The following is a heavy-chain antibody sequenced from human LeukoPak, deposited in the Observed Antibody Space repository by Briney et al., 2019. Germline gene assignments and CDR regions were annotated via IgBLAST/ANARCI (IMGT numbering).Heavy chain of an antibody. CDR2: VYWTDDE. D-gene: IGHD1-1*01. CDR1: GFSLTTNGVG. V-gene: IGHV2-5*01. J-gene: IGHJ3*02. CDR3: AHRTTTTAGAFDI. Sequence: SGPTLVNPTPTLTLTCTFSGFSLTTNGVGVGWIRQPPRGGLEWLAVVYWTDDERYRPSLQSRLSITKDTSKNQVLLTMTDMDPVDTGTYYCAHRTTTTAGAFDIWGQGTMVTVSS.